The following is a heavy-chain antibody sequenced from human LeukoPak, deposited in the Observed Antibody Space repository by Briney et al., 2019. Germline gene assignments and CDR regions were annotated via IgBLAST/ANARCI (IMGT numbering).Heavy chain of an antibody. Sequence: GGSLRLSCAASGFTFSTYMMNWVRQAPGKGLEWLSYISSDSGAIYYADSVQGRFTISRDNAQKSLYLQMNSLRVEDTAVYYCARDGGIAVAGQGPLDYWGQGTLVTVSS. CDR1: GFTFSTYM. D-gene: IGHD6-19*01. J-gene: IGHJ4*02. CDR2: ISSDSGAI. V-gene: IGHV3-48*01. CDR3: ARDGGIAVAGQGPLDY.